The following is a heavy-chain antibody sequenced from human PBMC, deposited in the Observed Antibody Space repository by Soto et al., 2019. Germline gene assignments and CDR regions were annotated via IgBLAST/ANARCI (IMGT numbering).Heavy chain of an antibody. Sequence: PSETLSLTCTVSGGSISSYYWSWIRQPPGKGLEWIGYIYYSGSTYYNPSLKSRVTISVDTSKNQFSLKLTSVTAADTAMYYCASSEFHWGQGTLVTVSS. CDR1: GGSISSYY. D-gene: IGHD3-10*01. CDR3: ASSEFH. CDR2: IYYSGST. V-gene: IGHV4-59*08. J-gene: IGHJ4*02.